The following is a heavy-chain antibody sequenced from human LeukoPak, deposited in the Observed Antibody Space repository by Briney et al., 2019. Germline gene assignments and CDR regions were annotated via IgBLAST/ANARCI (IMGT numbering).Heavy chain of an antibody. V-gene: IGHV3-23*01. CDR1: RFSFSSYA. Sequence: GGSLRLSCAASRFSFSSYAMSWVRQAPGKGLEWVSAISGSGGSTYYADSVKGRFTISRDNSKSTLYLQMNSLRAEDTAVYYCAKYAGWYYFDYWGQGTLVTVSS. CDR3: AKYAGWYYFDY. J-gene: IGHJ4*02. D-gene: IGHD6-19*01. CDR2: ISGSGGST.